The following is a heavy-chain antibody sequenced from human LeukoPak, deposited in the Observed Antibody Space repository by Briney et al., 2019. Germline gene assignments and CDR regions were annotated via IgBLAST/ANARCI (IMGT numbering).Heavy chain of an antibody. CDR3: AREAGIAAAGTLAY. Sequence: ASVKVSCKASGYTFTSYSMHWVRQAPGQGLEWMGVINPSVGSTTYVQRLQGRVTMTRDTSTSTVYMELSSLRSEETAVYYCAREAGIAAAGTLAYWGQGTLVTVSS. D-gene: IGHD6-13*01. V-gene: IGHV1-46*03. CDR2: INPSVGST. J-gene: IGHJ4*02. CDR1: GYTFTSYS.